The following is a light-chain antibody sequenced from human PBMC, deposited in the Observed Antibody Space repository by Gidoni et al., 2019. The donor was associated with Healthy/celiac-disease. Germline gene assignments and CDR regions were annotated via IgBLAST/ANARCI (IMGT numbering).Light chain of an antibody. V-gene: IGKV1-39*01. CDR1: QSISSY. Sequence: DIQMPQSPSSLSASVGDRVTITCRASQSISSYLNCYQQKPGKAPKLLIYAASSLQSGVPSRFSGSGARTDFTLTISSLQPEDFATYYCQQSYSTPQPTFXGXTKVEIK. J-gene: IGKJ4*01. CDR3: QQSYSTPQPT. CDR2: AAS.